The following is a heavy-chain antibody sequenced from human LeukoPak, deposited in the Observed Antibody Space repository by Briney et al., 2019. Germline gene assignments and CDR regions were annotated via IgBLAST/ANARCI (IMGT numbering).Heavy chain of an antibody. D-gene: IGHD3-16*01. CDR1: GFTFSSYS. CDR3: AREPFGGYQYYYYYYGMDV. J-gene: IGHJ6*04. CDR2: ISYDGSNK. V-gene: IGHV3-30*04. Sequence: GRSLRLSCAASGFTFSSYSIHWVRQAPGKGLEWVAVISYDGSNKYYADSVKGRFTISRDNSKNTLYQQMNSLRAEDTAVYYCAREPFGGYQYYYYYYGMDVWGKGTTVTVSS.